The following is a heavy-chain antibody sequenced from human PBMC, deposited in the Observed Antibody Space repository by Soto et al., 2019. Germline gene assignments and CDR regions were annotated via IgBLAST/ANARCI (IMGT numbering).Heavy chain of an antibody. CDR1: GGSISSSSYY. D-gene: IGHD1-26*01. Sequence: PSETLSLTCTVSGGSISSSSYYWGWIRQPPGKGLEWIGSIYYSGSTYYNPSLKSRVTISVDTSKNQFSLKLSSVTAADTAVYYCASSIVGAYDYWGQGTLVTVYS. J-gene: IGHJ4*02. CDR3: ASSIVGAYDY. V-gene: IGHV4-39*01. CDR2: IYYSGST.